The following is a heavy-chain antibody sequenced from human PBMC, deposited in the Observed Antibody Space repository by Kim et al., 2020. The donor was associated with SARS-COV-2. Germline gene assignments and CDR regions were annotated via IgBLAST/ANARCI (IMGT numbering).Heavy chain of an antibody. CDR1: GGSISSSNW. CDR3: ARVSYIPTVTTWDYYYGMDV. D-gene: IGHD4-17*01. Sequence: SETLSLTCAVSGGSISSSNWWSWVRQPPGKGLEWIGEIYHSGSTNYNPSLKSRVTISVDKSKNQFSLKLSSVTAADTAVYYCARVSYIPTVTTWDYYYGMDVWGQGTTVTVSS. CDR2: IYHSGST. V-gene: IGHV4-4*02. J-gene: IGHJ6*02.